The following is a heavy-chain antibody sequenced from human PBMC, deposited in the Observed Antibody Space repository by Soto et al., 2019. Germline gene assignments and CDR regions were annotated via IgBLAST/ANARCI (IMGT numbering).Heavy chain of an antibody. CDR2: IIPIFGTA. CDR3: ARAHGSYYYYGMDV. V-gene: IGHV1-69*13. Sequence: ASVKVSCKASGGTFSSYAISWVRQAPGQGLEWMGGIIPIFGTANYAQEFQGRVTITADESTSTAYMELSSLRSEDTAVYYCARAHGSYYYYGMDVWGQGTTVTVSS. CDR1: GGTFSSYA. J-gene: IGHJ6*02.